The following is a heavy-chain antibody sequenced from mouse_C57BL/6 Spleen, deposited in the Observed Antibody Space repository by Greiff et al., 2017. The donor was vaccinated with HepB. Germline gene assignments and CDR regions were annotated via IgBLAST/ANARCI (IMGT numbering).Heavy chain of an antibody. CDR3: ARSTYDYDAGYYFDY. D-gene: IGHD2-4*01. V-gene: IGHV1-76*01. CDR2: IYPGSGNT. Sequence: QVQLKESGAELVRPGASVKLSCKASGYTFTDYYINWVKQRPGQGLEWIARIYPGSGNTYYNEKFKGKATLTAEKSSSTAYMQLSSLTSEDSAVYFCARSTYDYDAGYYFDYWGQGTTLTVSS. CDR1: GYTFTDYY. J-gene: IGHJ2*01.